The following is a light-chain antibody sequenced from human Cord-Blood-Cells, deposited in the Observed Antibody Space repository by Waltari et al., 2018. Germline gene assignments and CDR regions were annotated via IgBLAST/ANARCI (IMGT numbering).Light chain of an antibody. CDR1: QSVSSN. J-gene: IGKJ4*01. CDR2: GAS. Sequence: EIVMTQSPATLSVSPGERATLSCRASQSVSSNLAWYQQKPGQAPRLLIYGASTRATGIPARFSGSGSGKEFTLTISSLQSEDFAVYYWQQYNNWPLTFGGGTKVEI. V-gene: IGKV3-15*01. CDR3: QQYNNWPLT.